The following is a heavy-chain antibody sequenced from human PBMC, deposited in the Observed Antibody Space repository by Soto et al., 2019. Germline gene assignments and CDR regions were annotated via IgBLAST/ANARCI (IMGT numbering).Heavy chain of an antibody. Sequence: QVQLVQSGAEVKKPGASVKVSCKASGYTFTSYDVNWVRQATGQGLEWMGWMNPNSGNTGYAQKFQGRVTLSRDASISTAYMELSSLTSEDTAVYYCARGSGDYDTSGYYYLIPFDYWGQGTLVTVSS. V-gene: IGHV1-8*01. CDR2: MNPNSGNT. CDR3: ARGSGDYDTSGYYYLIPFDY. D-gene: IGHD3-22*01. J-gene: IGHJ4*02. CDR1: GYTFTSYD.